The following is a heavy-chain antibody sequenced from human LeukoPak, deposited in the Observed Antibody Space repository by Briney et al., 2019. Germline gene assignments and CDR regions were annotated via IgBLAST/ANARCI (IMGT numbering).Heavy chain of an antibody. Sequence: ASVKVSCKASGYTFSSYGITWVRQAPGQGLEWVGWISGYNDNPYYAQKFQGRVTMTTDTSTGTAYMDLRSLRSDDTAVYYCARVVHGANYLDFWAGEPWSPSPQ. CDR3: ARVVHGANYLDF. D-gene: IGHD4/OR15-4a*01. V-gene: IGHV1-18*01. J-gene: IGHJ4*02. CDR2: ISGYNDNP. CDR1: GYTFSSYG.